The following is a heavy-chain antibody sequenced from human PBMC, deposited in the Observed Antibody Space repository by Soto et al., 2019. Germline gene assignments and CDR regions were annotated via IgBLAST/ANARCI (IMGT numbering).Heavy chain of an antibody. V-gene: IGHV4-39*01. J-gene: IGHJ4*02. CDR2: IYYAGGT. Sequence: SETLSLTCTVSGASINNNNTFWAWIRQPPGKGLEWIGSIYYAGGTYYNPSLKSRVTISVDTSKDQFSLRLNSVTVADTAVYYCASEGFPRIYYFDDWGQGALVTVSS. CDR1: GASINNNNTF. CDR3: ASEGFPRIYYFDD.